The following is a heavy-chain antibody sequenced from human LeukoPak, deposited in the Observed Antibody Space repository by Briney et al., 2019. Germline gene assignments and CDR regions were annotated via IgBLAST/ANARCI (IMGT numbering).Heavy chain of an antibody. D-gene: IGHD6-19*01. CDR2: IYYSGST. Sequence: SETLSLTCTVSGGSISSGGYYWSWIRQHPGKGLEWIGYIYYSGSTYYNPSLKSQVTISVDTSKNQFSLKLSSVTAADTAVYYCARTTVMAGTQCAFDIWGQGTMVTVSS. CDR1: GGSISSGGYY. J-gene: IGHJ3*02. CDR3: ARTTVMAGTQCAFDI. V-gene: IGHV4-31*01.